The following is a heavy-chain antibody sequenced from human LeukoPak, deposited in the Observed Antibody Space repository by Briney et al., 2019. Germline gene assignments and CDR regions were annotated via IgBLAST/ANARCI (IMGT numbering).Heavy chain of an antibody. CDR1: GYSISTGYY. J-gene: IGHJ4*02. D-gene: IGHD1-26*01. CDR2: FYHGGST. Sequence: SETLSLTCTVSGYSISTGYYWDWIRQPPGKGLEWIGTFYHGGSTYYNPSLKSRVTISVDTSKNQFSLKLSSVTAADTAVYYCARDREGIDDYWGQGTLVTVSS. V-gene: IGHV4-38-2*02. CDR3: ARDREGIDDY.